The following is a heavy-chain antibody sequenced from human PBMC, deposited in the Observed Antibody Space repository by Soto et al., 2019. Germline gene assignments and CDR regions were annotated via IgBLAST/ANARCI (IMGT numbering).Heavy chain of an antibody. CDR1: GGSISRYY. CDR2: IYYTGSN. CDR3: ARRWGRNFDY. D-gene: IGHD2-15*01. V-gene: IGHV4-59*08. J-gene: IGHJ4*02. Sequence: QVQLQESGPGLVRPSETLSLTCTVSGGSISRYYWSWIRQPPGKGLEWIGYIYYTGSNYYNPALKSRVTTSVDTSKTQFSLKLSSVTAADTAVYYCARRWGRNFDYWGQGTLVTVSS.